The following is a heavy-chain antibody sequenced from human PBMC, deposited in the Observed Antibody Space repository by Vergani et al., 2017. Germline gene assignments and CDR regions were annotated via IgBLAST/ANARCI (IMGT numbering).Heavy chain of an antibody. D-gene: IGHD5-12*01. CDR1: GFTFSSYG. J-gene: IGHJ2*01. V-gene: IGHV3-30*03. CDR3: ARDIVATIWGYFDL. CDR2: ISYDGSNK. Sequence: QVQLVESGGGVVQPGRSLRLSCAASGFTFSSYGMHWVRQAPGKGLEWVAVISYDGSNKYYADSVKGRFTISRDNSKNTLYLQMNSLRTEDTAVYYCARDIVATIWGYFDLWGRGTLVTVSS.